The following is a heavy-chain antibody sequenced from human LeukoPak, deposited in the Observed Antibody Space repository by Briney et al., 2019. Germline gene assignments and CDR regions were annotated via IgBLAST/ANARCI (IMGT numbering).Heavy chain of an antibody. CDR2: ISGSSSYI. Sequence: PGGSLRLSCAASGFTFSSYSMNWVRQAPGTGLEWVSFISGSSSYIYYGDSVKGRFTISRDNAKNSLYLQMKSLRAEDTAVYYCARVSSSWYQDWYFDLWGRGTLVTVSS. CDR1: GFTFSSYS. J-gene: IGHJ2*01. CDR3: ARVSSSWYQDWYFDL. D-gene: IGHD6-13*01. V-gene: IGHV3-21*01.